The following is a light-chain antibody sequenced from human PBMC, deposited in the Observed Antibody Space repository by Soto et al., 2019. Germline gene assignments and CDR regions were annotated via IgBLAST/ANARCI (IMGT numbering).Light chain of an antibody. CDR2: LGS. Sequence: DIVMTQSPLSLPVTPGEPASISCRSSQSLLHSNGYNYLDWYLQKPGQSPQLLIYLGSNRASGVPDRFSGRGSGTDFTLKISRVEAEDVWVYYCMQALQISWTFGQGTKVEIK. CDR1: QSLLHSNGYNY. J-gene: IGKJ1*01. V-gene: IGKV2-28*01. CDR3: MQALQISWT.